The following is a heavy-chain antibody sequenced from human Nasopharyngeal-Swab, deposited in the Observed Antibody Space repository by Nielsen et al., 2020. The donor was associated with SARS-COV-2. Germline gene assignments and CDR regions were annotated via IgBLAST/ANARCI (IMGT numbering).Heavy chain of an antibody. Sequence: KVSCKGSGYSCTSYWISWVRRMPGKFLEWMGRIDPSGSYTNYSPSFQGHVTISADKSISTAYLQWSSLKASDTAMYYCARRAYCSGGSCYSPYYYYMDVWGKGTTVTVSS. D-gene: IGHD2-15*01. CDR2: IDPSGSYT. J-gene: IGHJ6*03. CDR3: ARRAYCSGGSCYSPYYYYMDV. V-gene: IGHV5-10-1*01. CDR1: GYSCTSYW.